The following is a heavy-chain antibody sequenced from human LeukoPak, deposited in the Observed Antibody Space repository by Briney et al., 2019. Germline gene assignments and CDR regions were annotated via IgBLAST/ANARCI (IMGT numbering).Heavy chain of an antibody. Sequence: PGGSLRLSCAASGFTFSSYSLNWVRQAPGKGLEWVSYISSSSSTIYYADSVKGRFTISRDNAKNSLYLQMNSLRAEDTAVYYCARDLGYCTHGVCSPNWFDPWGQGTLVTVSS. CDR3: ARDLGYCTHGVCSPNWFDP. CDR1: GFTFSSYS. V-gene: IGHV3-48*01. CDR2: ISSSSSTI. J-gene: IGHJ5*02. D-gene: IGHD2-8*01.